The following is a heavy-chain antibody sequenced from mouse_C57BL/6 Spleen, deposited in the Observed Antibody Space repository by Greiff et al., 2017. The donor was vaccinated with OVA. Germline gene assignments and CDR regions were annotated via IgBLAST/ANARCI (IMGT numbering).Heavy chain of an antibody. Sequence: QVQLQQSGAELVKPGASVKISCKASGYAFSSYWMNWVKQRPGKGLEWIGQIYPGDGDTNYNGKFKGKATLTADKSSSTAYMQLSSLTSEDSAVYFCARRLLRSGFDYWGQGTTLTVSS. CDR1: GYAFSSYW. J-gene: IGHJ2*01. V-gene: IGHV1-80*01. D-gene: IGHD1-1*01. CDR3: ARRLLRSGFDY. CDR2: IYPGDGDT.